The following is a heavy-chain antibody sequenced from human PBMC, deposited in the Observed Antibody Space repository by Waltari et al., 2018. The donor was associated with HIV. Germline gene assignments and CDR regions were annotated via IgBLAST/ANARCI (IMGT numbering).Heavy chain of an antibody. V-gene: IGHV7-4-1*02. J-gene: IGHJ4*02. Sequence: QVQLVQSGSELKKPGASVKVSCKTSGYTFTTYAMNWVRRAPGQGLEWMGWINTETGKPSYAQGFAGRFVFSLDTSVSTAYLQINSLTAEDTAVYYCARFNLKSDNFPSFWGQGTLVTVSS. CDR1: GYTFTTYA. CDR2: INTETGKP. D-gene: IGHD2-21*01. CDR3: ARFNLKSDNFPSF.